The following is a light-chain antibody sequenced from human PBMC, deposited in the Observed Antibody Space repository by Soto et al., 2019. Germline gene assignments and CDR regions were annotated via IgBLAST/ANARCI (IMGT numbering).Light chain of an antibody. Sequence: QSVLTQPPSVSGAPGQRVTISCSGSTSNIGTSYDVYWYQHLPGTAPKLLIYGNSNRPSGVPDRFSGSKAGTSASLAITGLQAEDEADYYCQSYDINLRPYVFGTGTKVTVL. CDR3: QSYDINLRPYV. J-gene: IGLJ1*01. CDR1: TSNIGTSYD. V-gene: IGLV1-40*01. CDR2: GNS.